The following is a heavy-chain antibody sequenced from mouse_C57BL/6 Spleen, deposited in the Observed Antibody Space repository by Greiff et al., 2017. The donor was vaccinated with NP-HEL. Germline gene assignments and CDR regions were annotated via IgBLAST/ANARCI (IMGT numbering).Heavy chain of an antibody. V-gene: IGHV1-82*01. CDR2: IYPGDGDT. Sequence: QVQLQQSGPELVKPGASVKISCKASGYAFSSSWMNWVKQRPGKGLEWIGRIYPGDGDTNYNGKFKGKATLTADKSSSTAYMQLSSLTSEDSAVYFCARSGYSNYGAMDYWGQGTSVTVSS. CDR1: GYAFSSSW. J-gene: IGHJ4*01. D-gene: IGHD2-5*01. CDR3: ARSGYSNYGAMDY.